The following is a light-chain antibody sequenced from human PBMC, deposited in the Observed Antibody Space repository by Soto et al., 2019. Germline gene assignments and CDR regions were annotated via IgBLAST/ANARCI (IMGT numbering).Light chain of an antibody. CDR3: QQRSNWPPWT. CDR2: VAS. V-gene: IGKV3-11*01. CDR1: QSVSSY. J-gene: IGKJ1*01. Sequence: EIVLTQSPATLSLSPGERATLSCRAGQSVSSYLAWYQQKPGQAPRLLIYVASNRATGIPARFSGSGSGTDFTLTISSLEPEDFAVYYCQQRSNWPPWTFGQGTKVEIK.